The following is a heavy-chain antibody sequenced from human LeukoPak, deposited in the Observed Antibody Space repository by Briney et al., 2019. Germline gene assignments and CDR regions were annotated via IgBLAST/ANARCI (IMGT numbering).Heavy chain of an antibody. CDR2: IYYSGST. J-gene: IGHJ4*02. CDR3: ARISRAASEKYYVDY. V-gene: IGHV4-39*07. D-gene: IGHD6-13*01. Sequence: SETLSLTCTVSGGSISSSSYYWGWIRQPPGKGLEWIGNIYYSGSTYYNPSLKSRVTMSVDTSKNQFSLKLSSVTATDTAVYYGARISRAASEKYYVDYWGQGTLVTV. CDR1: GGSISSSSYY.